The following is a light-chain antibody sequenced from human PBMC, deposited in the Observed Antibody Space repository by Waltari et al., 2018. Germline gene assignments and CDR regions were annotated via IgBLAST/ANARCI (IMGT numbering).Light chain of an antibody. Sequence: EIVLTQSPATLSLSPGERAPLSCRASQTVDTYLAWYQQRPGQAPRRLIYDTSNRATGIPDRFSGSGSETDFTLTISSLEPEDFAVYYCQQRRRWPLTFGGGSKVEI. V-gene: IGKV3-11*01. J-gene: IGKJ4*01. CDR3: QQRRRWPLT. CDR1: QTVDTY. CDR2: DTS.